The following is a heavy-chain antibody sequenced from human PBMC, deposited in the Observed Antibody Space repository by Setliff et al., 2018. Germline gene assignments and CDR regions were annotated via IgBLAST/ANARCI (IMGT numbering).Heavy chain of an antibody. CDR3: AKQGSYYYYMDV. J-gene: IGHJ6*03. CDR1: GGSISSGSYY. Sequence: SETLSLTCTVSGGSISSGSYYWSWIRQPAGKGLEWIGRIYTRGNTNYNPSLKSRVTMSVDTSKNQFSLKLRSMTAADTAVYYCAKQGSYYYYMDVWGKGTTVTVSS. V-gene: IGHV4-61*02. D-gene: IGHD6-13*01. CDR2: IYTRGNT.